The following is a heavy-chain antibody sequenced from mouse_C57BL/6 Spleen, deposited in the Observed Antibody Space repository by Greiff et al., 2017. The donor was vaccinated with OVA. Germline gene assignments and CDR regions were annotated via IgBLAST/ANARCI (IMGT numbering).Heavy chain of an antibody. CDR3: ARRAIYYGNYEVAWFAY. CDR1: GYSFTGYY. V-gene: IGHV1-42*01. Sequence: EVQLQQSGPELVKPGASVKISCKASGYSFTGYYMNWVKQSPEKSLEWIGEINPSTGGTTYNQKFKAKATLTVDKSSSTAYMQLKSLTSEDSAVYYCARRAIYYGNYEVAWFAYWGQGTLVTVSA. CDR2: INPSTGGT. J-gene: IGHJ3*01. D-gene: IGHD2-1*01.